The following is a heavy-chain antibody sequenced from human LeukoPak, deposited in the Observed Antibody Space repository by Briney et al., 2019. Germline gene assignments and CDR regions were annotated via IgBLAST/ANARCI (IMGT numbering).Heavy chain of an antibody. V-gene: IGHV4-34*01. CDR2: INHSGST. CDR1: GGSFSGYY. D-gene: IGHD2-2*01. J-gene: IGHJ6*03. CDR3: ARIPAATLFLYYYYYMDV. Sequence: PSETLSLTCAVYGGSFSGYYWSWIRQPPGKGLEWVGEINHSGSTNYNPSLKSRVTISVDTSKNQFSLKLSSVTAADTAVYYCARIPAATLFLYYYYYMDVWGKGTTVTVSS.